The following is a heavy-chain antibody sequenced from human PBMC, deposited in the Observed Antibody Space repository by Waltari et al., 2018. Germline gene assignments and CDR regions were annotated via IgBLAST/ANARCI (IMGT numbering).Heavy chain of an antibody. J-gene: IGHJ6*03. CDR2: IYYSGST. V-gene: IGHV4-59*08. Sequence: QVQLQESGPGLVKPSETLSLTCTGSGGYISSYYWSWIRQPPGKGLEWIGYIYYSGSTNYNPSLKSRVTISVDTSKNQFSLKLSSVTAADTAVYYCVGSQAHSYYYMDVWGRGTLVTVSS. D-gene: IGHD2-15*01. CDR3: VGSQAHSYYYMDV. CDR1: GGYISSYY.